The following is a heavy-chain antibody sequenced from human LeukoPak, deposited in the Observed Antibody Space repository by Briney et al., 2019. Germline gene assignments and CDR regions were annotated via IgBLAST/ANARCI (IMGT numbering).Heavy chain of an antibody. Sequence: PSETLSLTCTVSGGSISSSSYYWGWIRQPPGKGLEWIGSIYYSGSTYYNPSLKSRVTISVDTSKNQFSLKLSSVTAADTAVYYCASTLYYDILTGYSDAFDIWGQGTMVTVSS. D-gene: IGHD3-9*01. V-gene: IGHV4-39*07. CDR1: GGSISSSSYY. CDR2: IYYSGST. CDR3: ASTLYYDILTGYSDAFDI. J-gene: IGHJ3*02.